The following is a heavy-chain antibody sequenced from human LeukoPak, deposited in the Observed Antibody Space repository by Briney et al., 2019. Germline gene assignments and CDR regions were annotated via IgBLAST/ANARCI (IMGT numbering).Heavy chain of an antibody. CDR3: ARVMDYGGDFDY. CDR2: IYYSGST. Sequence: SETLSLTCTVSGGSISSGGYYWSWIRQHPGKGLEWIGYIYYSGSTYYNPSLKSRVTISVDTSKNQFSLKLSSVTAADTAVYYCARVMDYGGDFDYWGQGTLVTVSS. J-gene: IGHJ4*02. CDR1: GGSISSGGYY. V-gene: IGHV4-31*03. D-gene: IGHD4-23*01.